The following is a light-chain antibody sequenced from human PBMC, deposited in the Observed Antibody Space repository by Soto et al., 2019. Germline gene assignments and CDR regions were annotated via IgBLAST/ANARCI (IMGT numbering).Light chain of an antibody. V-gene: IGKV1-39*01. CDR2: AAS. J-gene: IGKJ5*01. CDR3: QQSYSTPKIT. Sequence: DIQMTQSPSSLSASVGDRVTITCRASQSISSYLNWYQQKPGKAPKLLIYAASSLKSGVPSRFSGSGSETDFTLTISSLQPEDFATYYCQQSYSTPKITFGQGTRLEIK. CDR1: QSISSY.